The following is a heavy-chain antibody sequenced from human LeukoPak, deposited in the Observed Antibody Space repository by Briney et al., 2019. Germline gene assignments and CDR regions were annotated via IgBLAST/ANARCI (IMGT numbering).Heavy chain of an antibody. CDR3: ARDQRHIRGFDP. CDR2: IYHSGST. D-gene: IGHD2-21*01. J-gene: IGHJ5*02. V-gene: IGHV4-30-2*01. CDR1: GGSISSGGYS. Sequence: SQTLSLTCAVSGGSISSGGYSWSWIRQPPGQGLEWIGYIYHSGSTYYNPSLKSRVTISVDRSKNQFSLKLSSVTAADTAVYYCARDQRHIRGFDPWGQGTLVTVSS.